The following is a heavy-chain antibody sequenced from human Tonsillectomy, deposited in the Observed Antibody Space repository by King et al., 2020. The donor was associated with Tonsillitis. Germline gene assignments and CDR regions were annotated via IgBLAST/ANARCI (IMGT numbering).Heavy chain of an antibody. Sequence: QLVQSGGGVVQPGRSLRLSCAASGFTFSSYAMHLVRQTPGKGLEWVAATSYDGSNKDYADSVKGRFTISRDNSKNTLYLQMNSLRAEDTAVYYCARRDGALEYYYYGMDVWGQGTTVTVSS. V-gene: IGHV3-30-3*01. D-gene: IGHD4-17*01. CDR2: TSYDGSNK. CDR1: GFTFSSYA. J-gene: IGHJ6*02. CDR3: ARRDGALEYYYYGMDV.